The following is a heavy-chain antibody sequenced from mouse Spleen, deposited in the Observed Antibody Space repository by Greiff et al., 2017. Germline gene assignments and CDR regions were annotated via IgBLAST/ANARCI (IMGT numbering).Heavy chain of an antibody. CDR3: AREDGYYEDAMDY. V-gene: IGHV1-78*01. D-gene: IGHD2-3*01. CDR2: IYPRDGST. J-gene: IGHJ4*01. CDR1: GYTFTDHT. Sequence: AQLQQSDAELVKPGASVKISCKVSGYTFTDHTIHWMKQRPEQGLEWIGYIYPRDGSTKYNEKFKGKATLTADKSSSTAYMQLNSLTSEDSAVYFCAREDGYYEDAMDYWGQGTSVTVSS.